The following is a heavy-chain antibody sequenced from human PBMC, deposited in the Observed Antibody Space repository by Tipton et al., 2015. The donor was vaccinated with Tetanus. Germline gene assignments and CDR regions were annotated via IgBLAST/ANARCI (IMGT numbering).Heavy chain of an antibody. CDR1: GGSVSSGSYY. CDR2: IFDTGST. V-gene: IGHV4-61*01. CDR3: ARGWGSSWYYFDN. Sequence: TLSLTCTVSGGSVSSGSYYWSWIRQPPGKGLEWIGYIFDTGSTNYNPSLKSRVTMSVDTSKNQFSLHLTSVTAADTAVYYCARGWGSSWYYFDNWGQGTLVTVSS. J-gene: IGHJ4*02. D-gene: IGHD6-13*01.